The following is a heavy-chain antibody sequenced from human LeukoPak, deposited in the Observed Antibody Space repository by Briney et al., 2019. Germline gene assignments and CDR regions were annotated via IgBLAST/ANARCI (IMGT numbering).Heavy chain of an antibody. CDR2: TSQRGST. J-gene: IGHJ4*02. D-gene: IGHD1-26*01. V-gene: IGHV4-39*06. CDR1: GGLISSYH. Sequence: SETLSLTCTVSGGLISSYHWAWIREPPGKWLEWIGSTSQRGSTYYKPSLKSRLAISVDMSKNQILLRLTSVTATDTAMYYCTRGVYGSQDSWGQGTLVTVSS. CDR3: TRGVYGSQDS.